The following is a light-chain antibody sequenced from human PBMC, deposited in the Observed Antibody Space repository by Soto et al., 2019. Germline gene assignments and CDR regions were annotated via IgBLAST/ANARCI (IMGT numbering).Light chain of an antibody. Sequence: QSVLTQTPSVSGAPGQKITMSCTGSSSNIGAGYDVHWYQQVPGAAPRLLIYADNNRPSGVPDRFSGSKSGTSASLAITGLQAEDESDYYCQSYDNRLSAWVFGGGTKLTVL. J-gene: IGLJ3*02. CDR2: ADN. CDR1: SSNIGAGYD. CDR3: QSYDNRLSAWV. V-gene: IGLV1-40*01.